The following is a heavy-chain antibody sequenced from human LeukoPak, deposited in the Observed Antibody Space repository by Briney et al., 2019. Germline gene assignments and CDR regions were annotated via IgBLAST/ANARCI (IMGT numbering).Heavy chain of an antibody. CDR1: GFTFSSYT. D-gene: IGHD6-13*01. V-gene: IGHV3-21*01. CDR3: ARGGIAGSPVYYYYMDV. CDR2: ISALSTYI. Sequence: GGSLRLSCAASGFTFSSYTIHWVRQAPGKGLERVSSISALSTYIYYADSVKGRFTISRDDVEKSAYLELSGLTAHDTAIYYCARGGIAGSPVYYYYMDVWGKGTTVTVSS. J-gene: IGHJ6*03.